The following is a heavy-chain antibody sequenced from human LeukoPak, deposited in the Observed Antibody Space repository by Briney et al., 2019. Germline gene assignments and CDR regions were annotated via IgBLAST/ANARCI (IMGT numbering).Heavy chain of an antibody. J-gene: IGHJ4*02. CDR2: IKSSNT. CDR1: GGSISSDRFY. Sequence: SETLSLTCTVSGGSISSDRFYWTWVRQPAGKGLEWIGRIKSSNTNYNPSLKSRVSISLDTSTNQFSLKLSSLTAADTAVYCCARVPDWTYVPDYWGQGTLVTVSS. CDR3: ARVPDWTYVPDY. D-gene: IGHD3-16*01. V-gene: IGHV4-61*02.